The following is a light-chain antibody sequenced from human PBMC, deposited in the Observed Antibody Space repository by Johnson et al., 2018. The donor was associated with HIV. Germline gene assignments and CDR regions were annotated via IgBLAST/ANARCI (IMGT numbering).Light chain of an antibody. J-gene: IGLJ1*01. V-gene: IGLV1-51*01. CDR2: DNN. CDR3: GTWDSSLSAA. Sequence: QSVLTQPPSVSAAPGQKVTISCSGSSSNIGNNYVSWYQQLPGTAPKLLIYDNNKRPSGIPDRFSGSKSGTSATLDITGLQSGDEADYYCGTWDSSLSAAFGTGTKVTVL. CDR1: SSNIGNNY.